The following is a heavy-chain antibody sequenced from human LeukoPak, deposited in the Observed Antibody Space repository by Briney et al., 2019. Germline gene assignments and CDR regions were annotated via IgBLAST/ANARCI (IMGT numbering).Heavy chain of an antibody. Sequence: GGSLRLSCAASGFTFSSYAMSWVRQAPGKGLVWVSRINSDGSSTSYADSVKGRFTISRDNAKNTLYLQMNSLRAEDTAVYYCARVSRSYDILTGYYVFDYWGQGTLVTVSS. CDR1: GFTFSSYA. D-gene: IGHD3-9*01. J-gene: IGHJ4*02. V-gene: IGHV3-74*01. CDR3: ARVSRSYDILTGYYVFDY. CDR2: INSDGSST.